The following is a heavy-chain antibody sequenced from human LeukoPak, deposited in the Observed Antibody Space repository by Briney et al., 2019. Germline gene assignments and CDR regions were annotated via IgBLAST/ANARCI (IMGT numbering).Heavy chain of an antibody. CDR1: GGSISTSNYY. CDR2: IYTSGST. CDR3: AREVGYSSGWYVMGWFDP. Sequence: SETLSLTCTVSGGSISTSNYYWSWIRQPAGKGLEWIGRIYTSGSTNYNPSLKSRVTISVDTSKNQFSLKLSSVTAADTAVYYCAREVGYSSGWYVMGWFDPWGQGTLVTVSS. V-gene: IGHV4-61*02. D-gene: IGHD6-19*01. J-gene: IGHJ5*02.